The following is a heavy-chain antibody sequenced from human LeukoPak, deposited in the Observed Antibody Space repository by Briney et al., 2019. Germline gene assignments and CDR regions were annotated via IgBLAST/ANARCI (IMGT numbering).Heavy chain of an antibody. CDR3: ARAGSDCSSTSCYWGYYYYYYMDV. CDR1: GYTFTSYD. D-gene: IGHD2-2*01. J-gene: IGHJ6*03. Sequence: ASVKVSCKASGYTFTSYDINWVRQATGQGIEWMGWMNPNSGNTGYAQKFQGRVTMTRNTSISTAYMELSSLRSEDTAVYYCARAGSDCSSTSCYWGYYYYYYMDVWGKGTTVTVSS. CDR2: MNPNSGNT. V-gene: IGHV1-8*01.